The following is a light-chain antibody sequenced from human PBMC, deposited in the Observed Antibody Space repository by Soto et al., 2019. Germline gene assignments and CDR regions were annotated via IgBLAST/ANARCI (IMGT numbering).Light chain of an antibody. Sequence: SYELTQPPSVSVAPGKTARITCGGNNIGSKSVHWYQQKPGQAPVLVIYYDSDRPSGIPERFSGSNSGNTATLTISTVEAGDEADYYCQVWDSTSDHPVCGGGTKLTVL. CDR2: YDS. V-gene: IGLV3-21*04. J-gene: IGLJ2*01. CDR3: QVWDSTSDHPV. CDR1: NIGSKS.